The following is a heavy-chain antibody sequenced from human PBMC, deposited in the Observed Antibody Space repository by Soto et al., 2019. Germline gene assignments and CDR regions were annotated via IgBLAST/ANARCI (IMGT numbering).Heavy chain of an antibody. CDR1: GFTFSRFW. CDR3: ARVRTENYYGMDV. Sequence: PGGSLRLSCAASGFTFSRFWMSWVRQAPGKGLEWVANIKQDETEKYYVDSVKGRFAISRDNAKNSLYLQMNSLRAEDTAVYYCARVRTENYYGMDVWGPGTTVTVSS. J-gene: IGHJ6*02. V-gene: IGHV3-7*05. CDR2: IKQDETEK.